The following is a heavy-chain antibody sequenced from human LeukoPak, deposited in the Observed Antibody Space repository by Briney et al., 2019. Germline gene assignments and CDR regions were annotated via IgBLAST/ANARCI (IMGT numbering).Heavy chain of an antibody. CDR1: GGSISSYY. CDR3: ARGFTDTAMVFDY. Sequence: PSETLSLTCTVSGGSISSYYWSWIRQPPGKGLEWIGYIHYSGSTNYNPSLKSRVTISVDTSKNQFSLKLSSVTAADTAVYYCARGFTDTAMVFDYWGQGTLVTVSS. D-gene: IGHD5-18*01. J-gene: IGHJ4*02. V-gene: IGHV4-59*01. CDR2: IHYSGST.